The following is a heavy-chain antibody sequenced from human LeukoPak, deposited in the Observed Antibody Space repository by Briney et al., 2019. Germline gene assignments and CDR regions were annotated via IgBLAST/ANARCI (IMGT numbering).Heavy chain of an antibody. CDR3: AKDRTSGFSASWFAY. Sequence: GGSLRLSCVTSGFTFSQFGLHWVRQAPGKGLEWMAYIRYDGSQQFYADSVRGRFTISRDTSKNTVFLQMNSLRGEDTAVYFCAKDRTSGFSASWFAYWGQGSLVTVSS. J-gene: IGHJ4*02. CDR2: IRYDGSQQ. V-gene: IGHV3-30*02. D-gene: IGHD2-2*01. CDR1: GFTFSQFG.